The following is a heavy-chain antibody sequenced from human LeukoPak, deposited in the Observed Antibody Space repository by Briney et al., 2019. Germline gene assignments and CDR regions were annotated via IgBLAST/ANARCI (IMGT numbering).Heavy chain of an antibody. CDR1: GYTFTSYG. CDR2: ISAYNGNT. CDR3: ARERSSYCSSTSCYFENKNWFDP. Sequence: ASVKVSCTASGYTFTSYGISWVRQAPGQGLEWMGWISAYNGNTNYAQKLQGRVTMTTDTSTSTAYMELRSLRSDDTAVYYCARERSSYCSSTSCYFENKNWFDPWGQGTLVTVSS. V-gene: IGHV1-18*04. D-gene: IGHD2-2*01. J-gene: IGHJ5*02.